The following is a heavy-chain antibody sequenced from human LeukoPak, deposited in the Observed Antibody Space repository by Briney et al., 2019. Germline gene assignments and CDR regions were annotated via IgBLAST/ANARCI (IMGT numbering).Heavy chain of an antibody. V-gene: IGHV4-59*12. CDR3: ARDETYSSDWQSNHYYYYMDV. CDR2: ISYSGNT. D-gene: IGHD6-19*01. Sequence: SETLSLTCTVSGGSTSNYYWTWIRQPPGKGLEWIGFISYSGNTNYNPSLKSRVTISLDTSKNQFSLKLISVTAADTAVYYCARDETYSSDWQSNHYYYYMDVWGKGTTVTVSS. J-gene: IGHJ6*03. CDR1: GGSTSNYY.